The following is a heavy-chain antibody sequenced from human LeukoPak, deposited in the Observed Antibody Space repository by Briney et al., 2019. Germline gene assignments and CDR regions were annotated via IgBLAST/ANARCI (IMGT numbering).Heavy chain of an antibody. CDR3: ARGTVTTRYFDF. V-gene: IGHV4-59*08. CDR1: DGSISSYY. CDR2: IYYSGST. D-gene: IGHD4-11*01. Sequence: SETLSLTCTVSDGSISSYYWSWIRQPPGKGLEWIGYIYYSGSTNYNPSLKSRVTISVETSKNQFSLRLNSVTAADTAVYYCARGTVTTRYFDFWGRGTLVTVSS. J-gene: IGHJ2*01.